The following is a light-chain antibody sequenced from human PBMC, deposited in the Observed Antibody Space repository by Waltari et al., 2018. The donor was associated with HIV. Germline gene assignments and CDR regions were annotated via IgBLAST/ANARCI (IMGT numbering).Light chain of an antibody. CDR3: QQTSTRPLT. J-gene: IGKJ4*01. CDR2: ATS. CDR1: ENVRTY. V-gene: IGKV1-39*01. Sequence: DTQMTHPQTSLSASVADQVPITCRASENVRTYLNWYQQKPGKAPNLLIYATSNLQSGVPSRFSGSGSGTDFTLTISNLQPEDFVTYYCQQTSTRPLTFGGGTRVDLK.